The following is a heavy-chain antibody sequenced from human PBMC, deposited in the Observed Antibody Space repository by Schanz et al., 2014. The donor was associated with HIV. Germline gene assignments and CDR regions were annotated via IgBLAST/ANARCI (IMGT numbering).Heavy chain of an antibody. CDR2: ISTSGSVK. CDR3: ARDCLSGCPADY. CDR1: GFVFSSYA. D-gene: IGHD5-12*01. V-gene: IGHV3-48*02. J-gene: IGHJ4*02. Sequence: EVQLVESGGGLVQPGGSLRLSCAASGFVFSSYAMHWVRQAPGKGLEWLSSISTSGSVKNYGDSVKGRFTISRDNAKTLLYLQMNSLRDEDTAVYYCARDCLSGCPADYRGQGTLITVSS.